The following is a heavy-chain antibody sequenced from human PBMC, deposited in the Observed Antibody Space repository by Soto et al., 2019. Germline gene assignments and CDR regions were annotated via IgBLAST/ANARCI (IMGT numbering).Heavy chain of an antibody. CDR3: ARAPRGEWLTDYYGMDV. CDR1: GFTFSSYG. D-gene: IGHD5-12*01. Sequence: GGSLRLSCAASGFTFSSYGMHWVRQAPGKGLEWVAVIWYDGSNKYYADSVKGRFTISRDNSKNTLYLQMNSLRAEDTAVYYCARAPRGEWLTDYYGMDVWGQGTTVTVSS. V-gene: IGHV3-33*01. CDR2: IWYDGSNK. J-gene: IGHJ6*02.